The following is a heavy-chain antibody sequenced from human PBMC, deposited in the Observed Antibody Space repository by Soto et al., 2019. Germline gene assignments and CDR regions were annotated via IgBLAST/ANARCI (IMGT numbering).Heavy chain of an antibody. Sequence: QVQLVESGGGLVQPGGSLTLSCAASGFAFSSYGLPGARKAPGKRLEWVAVIWNDGSKKLYVDSVKGRFTISRDDSKNTLYLQMHSLRAEDTAVYYCAREDSSGWYSPYWGQGTLVSVSS. D-gene: IGHD6-19*01. CDR2: IWNDGSKK. CDR1: GFAFSSYG. V-gene: IGHV3-33*01. CDR3: AREDSSGWYSPY. J-gene: IGHJ4*02.